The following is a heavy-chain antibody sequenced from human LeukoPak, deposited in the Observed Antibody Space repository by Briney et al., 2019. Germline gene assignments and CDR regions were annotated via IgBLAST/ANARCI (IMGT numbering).Heavy chain of an antibody. D-gene: IGHD6-13*01. CDR3: ARDSSSSGYFESDAFDI. CDR2: IKQDGSEK. Sequence: GGSLRLSCAASGFTFSSYWMSWVRQAPGKGLEWVANIKQDGSEKYYVDSVKGRFTISRDNAENSLYLQMNSLRAEDTAVYYCARDSSSSGYFESDAFDIWGQGTRVTVSS. V-gene: IGHV3-7*01. J-gene: IGHJ3*02. CDR1: GFTFSSYW.